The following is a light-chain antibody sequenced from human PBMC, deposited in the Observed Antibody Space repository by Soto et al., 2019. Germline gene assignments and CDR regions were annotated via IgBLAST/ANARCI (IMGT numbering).Light chain of an antibody. J-gene: IGLJ1*01. CDR2: DVS. CDR3: CSYAGSFYV. Sequence: QSALTQPRSVSGSPGQSVTISCTGTSSDVGSYKDVSWYQQHPGKAPKLMIYDVSERPSGVPDRFSGSKSGTTASLTISGLQAEDEADYYCCSYAGSFYVFGTGTKLTVL. CDR1: SSDVGSYKD. V-gene: IGLV2-11*01.